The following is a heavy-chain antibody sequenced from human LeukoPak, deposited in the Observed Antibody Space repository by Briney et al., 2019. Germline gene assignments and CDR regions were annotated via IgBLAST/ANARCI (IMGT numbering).Heavy chain of an antibody. J-gene: IGHJ4*02. CDR1: GGSISSYY. V-gene: IGHV4-4*07. CDR3: ARVVGATTDYYFDY. Sequence: SETLSLTCTVSGGSISSYYWSWLRQPAGKGLEWIGRIYTSGSTNYNPSLKSRVTISVDTSKNQFSLKLSSVTAADTAVYYCARVVGATTDYYFDYWGQGTLVTVSS. D-gene: IGHD1-26*01. CDR2: IYTSGST.